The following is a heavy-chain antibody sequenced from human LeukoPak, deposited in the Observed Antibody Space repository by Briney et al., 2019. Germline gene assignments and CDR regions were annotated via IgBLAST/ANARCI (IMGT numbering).Heavy chain of an antibody. V-gene: IGHV1-18*01. D-gene: IGHD3-22*01. CDR2: ISAYNGNT. CDR3: ARDPHYYDSSGYYFHSNWFDP. CDR1: GGTFSSYG. J-gene: IGHJ5*02. Sequence: ASVKVSCKASGGTFSSYGISWVRQAPGQGLEWMGWISAYNGNTNYAQKLQGRVTMTTDTSTSTAYMELRSLRSDDTAVYYCARDPHYYDSSGYYFHSNWFDPWGQGTLVTVSS.